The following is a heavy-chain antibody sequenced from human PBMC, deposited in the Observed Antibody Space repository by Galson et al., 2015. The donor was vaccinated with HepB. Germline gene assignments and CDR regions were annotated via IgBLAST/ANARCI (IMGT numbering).Heavy chain of an antibody. CDR2: IKSKTDGGTT. Sequence: FLRLSCAASGFTFSNAWMSWVRQAPGKGLEWVGRIKSKTDGGTTDYAAPVKGRFTISRDDSKNTLYLQMNSLKTEDTAVYYCTTDLFRTNGVRFDPWGQGTLVTVSS. J-gene: IGHJ5*02. D-gene: IGHD2-8*01. CDR1: GFTFSNAW. CDR3: TTDLFRTNGVRFDP. V-gene: IGHV3-15*01.